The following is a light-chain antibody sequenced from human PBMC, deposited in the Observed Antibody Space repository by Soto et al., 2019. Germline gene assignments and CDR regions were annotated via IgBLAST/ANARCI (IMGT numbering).Light chain of an antibody. V-gene: IGLV2-11*01. Sequence: QSALTQPRSVSGSPGQSVTISCTGTSSDVGGYNYVSWYQQYSGKAPKVMIYDVSKRPSGVPDRFSGSKSGNTASLTISVLQAEEEADYYCCSYAASKTYVFGTGTKLTVL. J-gene: IGLJ1*01. CDR3: CSYAASKTYV. CDR1: SSDVGGYNY. CDR2: DVS.